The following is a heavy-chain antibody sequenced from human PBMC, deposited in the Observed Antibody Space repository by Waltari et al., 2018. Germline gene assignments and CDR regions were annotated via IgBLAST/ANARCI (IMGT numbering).Heavy chain of an antibody. V-gene: IGHV4-38-2*02. J-gene: IGHJ4*02. D-gene: IGHD3-3*01. Sequence: QVQLQESGPGLVKPSETLSLSCTVSGYSMSSGYYWGWIRQPPGKGLEWIGSIYHSGSTYYNPSLKSRVTISVDTSKKQFSLKLTSVTAADTALYYCASDSDFWSGFYGRFDNWGQGTLVTVSS. CDR3: ASDSDFWSGFYGRFDN. CDR1: GYSMSSGYY. CDR2: IYHSGST.